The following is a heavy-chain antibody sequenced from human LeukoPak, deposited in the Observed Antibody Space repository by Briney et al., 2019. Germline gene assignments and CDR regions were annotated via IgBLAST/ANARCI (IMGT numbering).Heavy chain of an antibody. V-gene: IGHV3-33*01. Sequence: GGSLRLSCVASGFTFSSYGMNWVRQAPGKGLEWVAVIWYDGTNKFYADSVKGRFTISRDNSKNTLYLQMNSLRVEDTAVYYCARDGSSGYLHFDYWGQGTLVTVSS. CDR3: ARDGSSGYLHFDY. CDR2: IWYDGTNK. J-gene: IGHJ4*02. CDR1: GFTFSSYG. D-gene: IGHD3-22*01.